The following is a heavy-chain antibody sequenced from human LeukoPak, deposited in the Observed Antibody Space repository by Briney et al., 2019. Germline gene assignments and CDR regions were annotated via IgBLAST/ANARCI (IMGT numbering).Heavy chain of an antibody. V-gene: IGHV3-74*01. D-gene: IGHD3-10*01. CDR3: TTGIGNYYYY. Sequence: GGSLRLSCAASGSTFSRYWMHWVRQAPGKGLVWASRVKSDGSDTIYADSVKGRFTISRDNAKNTLYLQMDSLRAEDTAVYYCTTGIGNYYYYWGQGTLVTVAS. CDR2: VKSDGSDT. CDR1: GSTFSRYW. J-gene: IGHJ4*02.